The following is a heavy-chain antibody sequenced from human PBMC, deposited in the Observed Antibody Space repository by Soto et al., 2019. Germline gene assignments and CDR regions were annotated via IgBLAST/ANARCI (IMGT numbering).Heavy chain of an antibody. Sequence: ASVKVSCKASGYTFTSYAMHWVRQAPGQRLEWMGWINAGNGNTKYSQKFQGRVTITADESTSTAYMELSSLRSEDTAVYYCALNWGSGPRNWFDPWGQGTLVTVSS. CDR2: INAGNGNT. CDR3: ALNWGSGPRNWFDP. D-gene: IGHD3-10*01. J-gene: IGHJ5*02. CDR1: GYTFTSYA. V-gene: IGHV1-3*01.